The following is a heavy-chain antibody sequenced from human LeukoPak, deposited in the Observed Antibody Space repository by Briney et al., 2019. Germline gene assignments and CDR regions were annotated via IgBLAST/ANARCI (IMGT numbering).Heavy chain of an antibody. V-gene: IGHV3-48*03. CDR2: ISSSGSTI. J-gene: IGHJ6*03. Sequence: GGSLRLSCAASGFTFSSYEMNWVRQAPGKGLEWVSYISSSGSTIYYADSVKGRFTISRDNAKNSLYLQVNSLRAEDTAVYYCATLQPPPRLRPDYYYYYMDVWGKGTTVTISS. CDR1: GFTFSSYE. CDR3: ATLQPPPRLRPDYYYYYMDV. D-gene: IGHD4-17*01.